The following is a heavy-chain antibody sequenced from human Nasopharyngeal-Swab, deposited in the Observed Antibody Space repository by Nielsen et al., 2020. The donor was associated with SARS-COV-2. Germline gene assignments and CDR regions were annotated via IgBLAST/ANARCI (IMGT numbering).Heavy chain of an antibody. CDR1: GCTFTSYY. V-gene: IGHV1-46*01. CDR3: ARKGYDSSGYEDYFDY. CDR2: INPSGGST. J-gene: IGHJ4*02. D-gene: IGHD3-22*01. Sequence: ASVKVSCKASGCTFTSYYMHWVRQAPGQGLEWMGIINPSGGSTSYAQKFQGRVTMTRDTSTSTVYMELSSLRSEDTAVYYCARKGYDSSGYEDYFDYWGQGTLVTVSS.